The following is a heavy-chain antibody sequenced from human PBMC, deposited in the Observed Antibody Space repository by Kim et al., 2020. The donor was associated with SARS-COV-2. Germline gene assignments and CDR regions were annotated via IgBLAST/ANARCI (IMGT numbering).Heavy chain of an antibody. CDR2: INHSGST. V-gene: IGHV4-34*01. Sequence: SETLSLTCAVYGGSFSGYYWSWIRQPPGKGLEWIGEINHSGSTNYNPSLKSRVTISVDTSKNQFSLKLSSVTAADTAVYYCARTPYYYGSGSFNNWGQGT. CDR1: GGSFSGYY. D-gene: IGHD3-10*01. J-gene: IGHJ4*02. CDR3: ARTPYYYGSGSFNN.